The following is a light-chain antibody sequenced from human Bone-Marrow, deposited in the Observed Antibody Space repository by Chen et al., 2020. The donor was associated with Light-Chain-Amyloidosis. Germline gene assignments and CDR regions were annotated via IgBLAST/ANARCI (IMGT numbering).Light chain of an antibody. CDR1: SRDVGSYNL. V-gene: IGLV2-23*02. CDR3: CSYAGSTTYIV. Sequence: QSALTQPASVSGSPGQSINISCTGTSRDVGSYNLVTWYQQHPGKAPKLMIFDVTKRPSGVSNRFSGSKAGNTASLTISGLQADDEVDYYCCSYAGSTTYIVFGGGTKLTVL. CDR2: DVT. J-gene: IGLJ2*01.